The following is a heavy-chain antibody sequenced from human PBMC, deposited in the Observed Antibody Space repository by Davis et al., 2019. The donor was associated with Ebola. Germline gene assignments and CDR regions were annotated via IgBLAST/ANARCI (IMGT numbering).Heavy chain of an antibody. D-gene: IGHD2-2*01. V-gene: IGHV1-46*01. CDR2: INPSAGGA. CDR3: ARVKWDIVVVPTALALFQY. Sequence: ASVKVSCKASGYTFTTYSMHWVRQAPGQGLEWMGLINPSAGGAIYAQKFQGRLTVTRDTSTSTVYMELNSLRSDDTAVYYCARVKWDIVVVPTALALFQYWGQGTLVTVSS. J-gene: IGHJ4*02. CDR1: GYTFTTYS.